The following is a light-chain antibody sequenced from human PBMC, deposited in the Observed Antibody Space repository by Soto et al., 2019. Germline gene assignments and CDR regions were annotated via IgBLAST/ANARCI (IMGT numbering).Light chain of an antibody. CDR2: AAS. Sequence: EIVMTQSPATLSVSPGERATLSCRASQSVGGNFAWYQQKPGQPPRLLIYAASSRPTGIPARFRGSGSGTEFTLTISSLQSEDFAVYYGQQYNNWPPWTFGQGTKVEIK. CDR3: QQYNNWPPWT. CDR1: QSVGGN. V-gene: IGKV3-15*01. J-gene: IGKJ1*01.